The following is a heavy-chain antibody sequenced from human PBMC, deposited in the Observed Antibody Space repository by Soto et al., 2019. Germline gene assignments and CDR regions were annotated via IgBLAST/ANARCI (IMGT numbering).Heavy chain of an antibody. CDR3: ARPGGGSYVYYFDY. CDR1: GFTFSSYA. V-gene: IGHV3-30-3*01. D-gene: IGHD1-26*01. Sequence: GGSLRLSCAASGFTFSSYAMHWVRQAPGKGLEWVAVISYDGSNKYYADSVKGRFTISRDNSKNTLYLQMNSLRAEDTAVYYCARPGGGSYVYYFDYWGQGTLVTVSS. J-gene: IGHJ4*02. CDR2: ISYDGSNK.